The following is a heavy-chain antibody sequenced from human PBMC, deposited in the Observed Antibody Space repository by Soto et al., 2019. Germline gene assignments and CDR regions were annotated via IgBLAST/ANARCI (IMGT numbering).Heavy chain of an antibody. J-gene: IGHJ5*02. CDR1: GYTFTSYD. CDR2: MNPNSGNT. CDR3: ARGPPRLFDSSGYYTP. D-gene: IGHD3-22*01. V-gene: IGHV1-8*01. Sequence: ASVKVSCKASGYTFTSYDINWVRQATGQGLEWMGWMNPNSGNTGYAQKFQGRVTMTRNTSISTAYMELSSLRSEDTAVYYCARGPPRLFDSSGYYTPWGQGTLVTVSS.